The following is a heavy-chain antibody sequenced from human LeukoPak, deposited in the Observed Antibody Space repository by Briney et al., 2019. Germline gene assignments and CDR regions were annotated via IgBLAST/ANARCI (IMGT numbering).Heavy chain of an antibody. CDR1: GGSFSTHY. J-gene: IGHJ4*02. Sequence: PSETLSLTCTISGGSFSTHYWSWIRQPPGKGLEWIGYINYSGSTNYNPSLKSRVTIFVDTSKNQFSLNLNSVTAADTAVYYCAREQARGTFGELLDYWGQGTLVTVSS. D-gene: IGHD3-10*01. CDR3: AREQARGTFGELLDY. V-gene: IGHV4-4*08. CDR2: INYSGST.